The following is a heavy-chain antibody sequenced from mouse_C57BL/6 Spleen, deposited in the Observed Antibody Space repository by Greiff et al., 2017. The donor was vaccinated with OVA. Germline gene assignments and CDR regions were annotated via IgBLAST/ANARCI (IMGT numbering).Heavy chain of an antibody. CDR1: GYTFTEYT. V-gene: IGHV1-62-2*01. CDR2: FYPGSGSI. D-gene: IGHD1-1*01. CDR3: ARHEDCYYYCSSYSFDY. J-gene: IGHJ2*01. Sequence: LVESGAELVKPGASVKLSCKASGYTFTEYTIHWVKQRSGQGLEWIGWFYPGSGSIKYNEKFKDKATLTADKSSSTVYMELSRLTSEDSAVYFCARHEDCYYYCSSYSFDYWGQGTTLTVSS.